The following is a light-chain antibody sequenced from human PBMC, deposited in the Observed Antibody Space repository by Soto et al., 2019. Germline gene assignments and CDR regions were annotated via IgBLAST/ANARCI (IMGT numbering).Light chain of an antibody. CDR1: SSDVGGYTY. CDR3: SSYTRTDTVV. J-gene: IGLJ2*01. V-gene: IGLV2-14*01. CDR2: EVS. Sequence: QSALTQPASVSGSPGRSITISCTGTSSDVGGYTYVSWYQQHPGKAPKLMIYEVSERPSGVSDRFSGSKSGNTASLTISGLQAEDEADYYCSSYTRTDTVVFGGGTKLTVL.